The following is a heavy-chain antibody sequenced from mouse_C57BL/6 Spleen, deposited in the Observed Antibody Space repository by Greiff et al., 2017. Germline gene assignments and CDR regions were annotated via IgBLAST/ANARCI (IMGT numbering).Heavy chain of an antibody. CDR3: ARSELTGTKGYAMDY. V-gene: IGHV1-4*01. D-gene: IGHD4-1*01. CDR1: GYTFTSYT. Sequence: QVQLQQSGAELARPGASVKMSCKASGYTFTSYTMHWVKQRPGQGLEWIGYINPSSGYTKYNQKFKNKATLTADKSSSTAYMQLSSLTSEDSAVYYCARSELTGTKGYAMDYWGQGTSVTVSS. CDR2: INPSSGYT. J-gene: IGHJ4*01.